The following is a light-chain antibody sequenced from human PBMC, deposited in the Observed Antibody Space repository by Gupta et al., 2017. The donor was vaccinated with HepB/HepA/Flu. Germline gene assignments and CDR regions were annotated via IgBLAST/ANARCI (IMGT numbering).Light chain of an antibody. CDR2: VAS. Sequence: EVVLTQSPGTLSLSPGERATLSCRASQNVLNNYLAWYQQKPGQAPKLLLYVASSRATGIPDSFSGSGSGTDFTLTISRLHPEESSVYHCQQDSNSPGTFGQGTKVEIK. CDR3: QQDSNSPGT. CDR1: QNVLNNY. J-gene: IGKJ1*01. V-gene: IGKV3-20*01.